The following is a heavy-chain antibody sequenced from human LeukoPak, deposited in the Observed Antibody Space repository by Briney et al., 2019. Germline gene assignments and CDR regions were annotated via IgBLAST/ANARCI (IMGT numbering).Heavy chain of an antibody. CDR2: VSWDGDTT. Sequence: GGSLRLSCSASGFTFDGYIMHWVRQAPGKGLEWVSLVSWDGDTTYYADSVKGRFTTSRDNSENPLYLQMNSLRTEDTALYYCAKARGLIGGAFDIWGQGTMVTVSS. J-gene: IGHJ3*02. D-gene: IGHD3-22*01. CDR1: GFTFDGYI. V-gene: IGHV3-43*01. CDR3: AKARGLIGGAFDI.